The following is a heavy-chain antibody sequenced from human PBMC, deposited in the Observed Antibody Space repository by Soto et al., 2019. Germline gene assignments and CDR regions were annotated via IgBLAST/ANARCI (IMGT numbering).Heavy chain of an antibody. D-gene: IGHD1-7*01. CDR3: ARGLYNWNYLGSNWFDP. Sequence: GASVKVSCKASGYTFTSYYMHWVRQAPGQGLEWMGIINPSGGSTSYAQKFQGRVTMTTDTSTSTAYMELRSLRSDDTAVYYCARGLYNWNYLGSNWFDPLGPGNPGHVSS. CDR1: GYTFTSYY. CDR2: INPSGGST. V-gene: IGHV1-46*01. J-gene: IGHJ5*02.